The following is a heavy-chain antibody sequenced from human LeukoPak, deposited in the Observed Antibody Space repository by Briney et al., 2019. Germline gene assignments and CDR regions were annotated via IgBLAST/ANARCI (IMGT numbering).Heavy chain of an antibody. Sequence: GRSLRLSCAASGFTFSSYGMHWVRQAPGKGLEWVAVISYDGSNKYYADSVKGRFTISRYNSKNPLYLQMNSLRAEDTAVYYCATLNVDTAMVQINYFDYWGQGTLVTVSS. V-gene: IGHV3-30*03. CDR2: ISYDGSNK. J-gene: IGHJ4*02. CDR1: GFTFSSYG. CDR3: ATLNVDTAMVQINYFDY. D-gene: IGHD5-18*01.